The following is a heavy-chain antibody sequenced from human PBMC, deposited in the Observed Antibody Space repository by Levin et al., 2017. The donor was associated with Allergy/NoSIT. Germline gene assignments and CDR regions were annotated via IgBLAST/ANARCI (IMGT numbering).Heavy chain of an antibody. CDR1: GFSFSDYA. D-gene: IGHD1/OR15-1a*01. J-gene: IGHJ3*01. Sequence: GGSLRLSCVASGFSFSDYAMTWVRQAPGKGLEWVSVITGGGFNTYYGDSVKGLFTVSSDTSKNTLYLELNSLRAEDTAVYYCAKKQGGTSGFSFDVWGQGTMVTVSS. CDR2: ITGGGFNT. CDR3: AKKQGGTSGFSFDV. V-gene: IGHV3-23*01.